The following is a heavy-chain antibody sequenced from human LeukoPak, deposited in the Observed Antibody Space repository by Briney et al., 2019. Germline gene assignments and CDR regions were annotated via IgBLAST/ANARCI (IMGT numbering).Heavy chain of an antibody. CDR2: ISAYNGNT. Sequence: GASVKVSCKASGYTFTSYGISWVRQAPGQGLEWMGWISAYNGNTNYAQKLQGRVTMTTDTSTSTAYMELRSLRSDDTAVYYCASSVHHYYYYGMDVWGQGTTVTVSS. J-gene: IGHJ6*02. CDR3: ASSVHHYYYYGMDV. CDR1: GYTFTSYG. D-gene: IGHD1-1*01. V-gene: IGHV1-18*01.